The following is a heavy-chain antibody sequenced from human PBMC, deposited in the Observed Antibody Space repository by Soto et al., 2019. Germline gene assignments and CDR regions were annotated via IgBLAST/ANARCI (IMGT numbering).Heavy chain of an antibody. CDR2: INHSGST. D-gene: IGHD3-16*02. Sequence: PSETLSLTCAVYGASFSGYYWSWIRQPPGKGLEWIGEINHSGSTNYKPSLKSRVTISVDTSKNQFSLKLSSVTAADTAVYYCATAEDVHLGELSPVDYWGQGTLVTVSS. CDR3: ATAEDVHLGELSPVDY. J-gene: IGHJ4*02. V-gene: IGHV4-34*01. CDR1: GASFSGYY.